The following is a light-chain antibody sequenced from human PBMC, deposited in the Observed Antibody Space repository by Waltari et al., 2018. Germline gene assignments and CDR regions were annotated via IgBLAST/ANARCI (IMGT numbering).Light chain of an antibody. J-gene: IGLJ2*01. CDR3: SSYRSTSYTSSTSVV. V-gene: IGLV2-14*03. Sequence: QSALTQPASVSGSPGQSISISCTGTSSDVGCYNYVSWYQQHPGKAPKLLIYDVSNRPSGVSDRFSGSKSGNTASLTISGLQAEDEADYYCSSYRSTSYTSSTSVVFGGGTKLTVV. CDR1: SSDVGCYNY. CDR2: DVS.